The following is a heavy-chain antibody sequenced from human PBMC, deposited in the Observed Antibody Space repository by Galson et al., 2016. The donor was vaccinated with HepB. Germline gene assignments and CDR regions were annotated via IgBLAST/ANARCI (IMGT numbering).Heavy chain of an antibody. CDR3: AKEQYTSRWYAEYYFDY. Sequence: SLRLSCAASGFTFSTYAMSWVRQAPGKGLEWVSGVSGSASGTYYADSVKGRFTISRDKSKNALYLQMNSLRAEDTAVYYCAKEQYTSRWYAEYYFDYWGQGTLVTVSS. CDR1: GFTFSTYA. CDR2: VSGSASGT. V-gene: IGHV3-23*01. J-gene: IGHJ4*02. D-gene: IGHD6-13*01.